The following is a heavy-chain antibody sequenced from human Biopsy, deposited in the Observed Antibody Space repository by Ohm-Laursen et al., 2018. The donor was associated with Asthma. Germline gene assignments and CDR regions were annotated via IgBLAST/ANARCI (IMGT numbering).Heavy chain of an antibody. CDR1: GGTFNTYV. D-gene: IGHD2-2*01. Sequence: ASMKVSCKSLGGTFNTYVIGWVRQAPGQGLEWMGGINSVFGTTTYPQKFQDRVTITADDSTSTVYMELSSLRSEDTAVYYYARKAGSCISRTCYSLDFWGQGTLVTVSS. CDR2: INSVFGTT. CDR3: ARKAGSCISRTCYSLDF. V-gene: IGHV1-69*13. J-gene: IGHJ4*02.